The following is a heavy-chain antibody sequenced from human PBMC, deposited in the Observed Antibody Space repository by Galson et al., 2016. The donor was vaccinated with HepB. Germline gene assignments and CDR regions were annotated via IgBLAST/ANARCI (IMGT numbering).Heavy chain of an antibody. CDR3: ARPSGKYSGGFDI. J-gene: IGHJ4*02. CDR2: TRNKVNSYTT. V-gene: IGHV3-72*01. CDR1: GFRFSEHY. D-gene: IGHD2-15*01. Sequence: CAASGFRFSEHYMDWVRQAPGKGLEWVGRTRNKVNSYTTEYAASVKGRFTISRDDSKNSLYLQMNSLKTEDTALYYCARPSGKYSGGFDIWGQGTLVTVSS.